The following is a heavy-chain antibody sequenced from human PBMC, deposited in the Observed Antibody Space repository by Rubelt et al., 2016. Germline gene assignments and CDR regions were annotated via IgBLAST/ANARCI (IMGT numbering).Heavy chain of an antibody. CDR2: IRGGDNLI. CDR3: ARANGMDV. Sequence: EVQLVESGGGVVQPGRSLRLSCAASGFTFSNYAMHWVRQAPGKGLAWISCIRGGDNLIYYADSVKGRFTISRDNAKNSLYLQMNSLRDDDTAVYYCARANGMDVGGQGTTVTVSS. V-gene: IGHV3-48*02. J-gene: IGHJ6*02. CDR1: GFTFSNYA.